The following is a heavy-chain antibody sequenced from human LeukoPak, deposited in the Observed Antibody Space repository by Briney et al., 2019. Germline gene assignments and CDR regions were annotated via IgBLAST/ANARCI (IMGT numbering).Heavy chain of an antibody. CDR1: GYNFTSYW. Sequence: GESLKISCKGSGYNFTSYWIGWVRQMPGKGLEWMGIIYPGDSDTRYSPSFQGQVTISADKSISTAYLQWSSLKASDTAMYYCARGPYYYGSGTQGGMDVWGQGTTVTVSS. CDR2: IYPGDSDT. J-gene: IGHJ6*02. V-gene: IGHV5-51*01. D-gene: IGHD3-10*01. CDR3: ARGPYYYGSGTQGGMDV.